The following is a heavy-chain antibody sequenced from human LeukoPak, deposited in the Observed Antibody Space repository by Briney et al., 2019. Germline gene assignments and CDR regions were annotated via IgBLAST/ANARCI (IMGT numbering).Heavy chain of an antibody. CDR2: ISAYSGNT. CDR3: ARSHYYDSSGSEADFDI. J-gene: IGHJ3*02. CDR1: GYTFTSYG. Sequence: GASVKVSCKASGYTFTSYGISWVRQAPGQGLEWMGWISAYSGNTNYAQKLQGRVTMTTDTSTSTAYMELRSLRSDDTAVYYCARSHYYDSSGSEADFDIWGQGTMVTVSS. V-gene: IGHV1-18*01. D-gene: IGHD3-22*01.